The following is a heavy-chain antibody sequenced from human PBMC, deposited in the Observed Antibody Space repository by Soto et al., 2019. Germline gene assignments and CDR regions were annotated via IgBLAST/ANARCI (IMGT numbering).Heavy chain of an antibody. CDR1: GYTFTSYG. CDR3: ATAPYYDFWSGYYDDY. J-gene: IGHJ4*02. CDR2: ISAYNGNT. V-gene: IGHV1-18*01. D-gene: IGHD3-3*01. Sequence: ASVKVSCKASGYTFTSYGISWVRQAPGQGLEWMGWISAYNGNTNYAQKLQDRVTMTTDTSTSTAYMELRSLRSDDTAVYYCATAPYYDFWSGYYDDYWGQGTLVTVSS.